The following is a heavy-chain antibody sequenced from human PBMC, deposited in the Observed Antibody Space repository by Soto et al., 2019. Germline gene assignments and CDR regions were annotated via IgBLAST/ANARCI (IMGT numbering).Heavy chain of an antibody. V-gene: IGHV3-64*07. CDR2: ITSNGDYT. Sequence: EVQLVESGGGLVQPGGSLRLSCAASGFTFSTSVMHWVRQAPGKGLQYVSAITSNGDYTYYADSVKGRFTISRDNSKNTLYLQMGSLRAEDMAVYYCARALPTGYYDYWGQGTLVTVSS. J-gene: IGHJ4*02. CDR3: ARALPTGYYDY. CDR1: GFTFSTSV. D-gene: IGHD3-9*01.